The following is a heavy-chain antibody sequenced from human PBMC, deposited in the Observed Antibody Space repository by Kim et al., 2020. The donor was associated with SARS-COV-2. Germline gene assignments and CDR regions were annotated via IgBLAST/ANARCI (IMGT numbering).Heavy chain of an antibody. D-gene: IGHD3-16*01. Sequence: GGSLRLYCTTSGFTFSSYWMSWVRQAPGKGLEWVANIKQDGSDKNYVDSVKGRFTISRDSANHSLYLQMNSLRVEDTAVYYCARGGLWGSFDYWGQGTLVTVSS. V-gene: IGHV3-7*05. CDR3: ARGGLWGSFDY. CDR2: IKQDGSDK. J-gene: IGHJ4*02. CDR1: GFTFSSYW.